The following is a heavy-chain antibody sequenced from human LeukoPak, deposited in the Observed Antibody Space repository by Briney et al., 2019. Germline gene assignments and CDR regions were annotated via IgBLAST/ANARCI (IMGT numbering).Heavy chain of an antibody. CDR3: ARARRTKYCSSTSCYAFDY. Sequence: SETLSLTCAVYGGSFSGYYWSWIRQPPGKGLEWIGEINHSGSTNYNPSLESRVTISVDTSKNQFSLKLGSVTAADTAVYYCARARRTKYCSSTSCYAFDYWGQGTLVTVSS. J-gene: IGHJ4*02. CDR2: INHSGST. CDR1: GGSFSGYY. D-gene: IGHD2-2*01. V-gene: IGHV4-34*01.